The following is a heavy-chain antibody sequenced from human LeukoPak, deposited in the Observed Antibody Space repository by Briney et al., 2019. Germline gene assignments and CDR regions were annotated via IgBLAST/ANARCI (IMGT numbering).Heavy chain of an antibody. Sequence: GGSLRLSCAASGFTFSSYEMSWVRQAPGKGLEWVSYIASGGGANRFSSESVKGRFTISRDNDKNSLYLQMSSLRAEDTAVYYCASSIVVVAAAIDYWGQGTLVTVSS. V-gene: IGHV3-48*03. J-gene: IGHJ4*02. CDR2: IASGGGANR. CDR1: GFTFSSYE. D-gene: IGHD2-2*01. CDR3: ASSIVVVAAAIDY.